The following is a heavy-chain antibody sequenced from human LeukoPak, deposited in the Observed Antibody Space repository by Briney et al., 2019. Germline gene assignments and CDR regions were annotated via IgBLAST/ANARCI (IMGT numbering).Heavy chain of an antibody. D-gene: IGHD2-2*01. CDR3: ARDPDIVVVPAAD. V-gene: IGHV4-38-2*02. Sequence: SETLSLTCTVSGYSISSGYYWGWIRQPPGKGLEWIGSIYHSGSTYYNPSLKSRVTISVDTSKNQFSLKLSSVTAADTAVYYCARDPDIVVVPAADWGQGTWSPSPQ. CDR2: IYHSGST. CDR1: GYSISSGYY. J-gene: IGHJ4*02.